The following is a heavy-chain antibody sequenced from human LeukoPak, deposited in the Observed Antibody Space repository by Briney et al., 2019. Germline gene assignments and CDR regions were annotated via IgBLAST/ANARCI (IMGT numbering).Heavy chain of an antibody. CDR3: ARHSSSWHYYYYYGMDV. CDR1: GYTFTSYG. D-gene: IGHD6-13*01. CDR2: ISAYNGNT. Sequence: ASVKVSCKASGYTFTSYGISWVRQAPGQGLEWMGWISAYNGNTNYAQKLQGRVTMTTDTSTSTAYMELRSLRSDDTAVYYCARHSSSWHYYYYYGMDVWGQGTTVTVSS. V-gene: IGHV1-18*01. J-gene: IGHJ6*02.